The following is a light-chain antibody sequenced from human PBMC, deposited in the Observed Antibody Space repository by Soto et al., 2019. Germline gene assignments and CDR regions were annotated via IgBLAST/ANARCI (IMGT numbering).Light chain of an antibody. J-gene: IGKJ4*01. V-gene: IGKV3-20*01. CDR1: QSVSSGY. CDR3: QQYGSSPSLT. Sequence: EIVLTQSPGTLSLSPGERATLSCRASQSVSSGYLAWYQQKPGQSPGLLIYDASDRATGIPDRFSGSGSGTDFTLTISSLEHEDFAVYFCQQYGSSPSLTFGGGTRVEIK. CDR2: DAS.